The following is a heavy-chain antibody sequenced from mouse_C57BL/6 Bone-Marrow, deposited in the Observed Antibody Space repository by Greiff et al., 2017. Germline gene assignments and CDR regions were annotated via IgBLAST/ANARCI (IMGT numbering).Heavy chain of an antibody. D-gene: IGHD6-1*01. J-gene: IGHJ2*01. CDR3: ARGVLPQCYFDY. Sequence: DVHLVESGGGLVKPGGSLKLSCAASGFTFSDYGMHWVRQAPEKGLEWVAYISSGSSTIYYADTVKGRFTISRDTAKNTLFLQMTSLRSEDTAMXYWARGVLPQCYFDYWGQGTTLTVSS. V-gene: IGHV5-17*01. CDR1: GFTFSDYG. CDR2: ISSGSSTI.